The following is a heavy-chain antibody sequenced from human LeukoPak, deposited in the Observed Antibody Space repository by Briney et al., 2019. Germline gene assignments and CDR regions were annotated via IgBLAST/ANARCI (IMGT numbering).Heavy chain of an antibody. CDR2: IYYSGST. Sequence: SEALSLTCTVSDGSISSGDYYWSWIRQPPGKGLEWIGYIYYSGSTYYNPSLKSRVTISVDTSKNQFSLKLSSVAAADTAVYYCARVRYYDSSGYGRYFDYWGQGTLVTVSS. D-gene: IGHD3-22*01. J-gene: IGHJ4*02. CDR3: ARVRYYDSSGYGRYFDY. CDR1: DGSISSGDYY. V-gene: IGHV4-30-4*01.